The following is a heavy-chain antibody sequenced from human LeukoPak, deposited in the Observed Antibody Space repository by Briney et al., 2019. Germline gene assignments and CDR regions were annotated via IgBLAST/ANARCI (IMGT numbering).Heavy chain of an antibody. J-gene: IGHJ5*02. CDR3: ARYSTIAAAGTWWFDP. D-gene: IGHD6-13*01. CDR1: GYTFTSYG. V-gene: IGHV1-18*01. Sequence: GASVKVSCKASGYTFTSYGINWVRQAPGQGLEWMGWISAYNGNTNYAQKLQGRVTMTTDTSTSTAYMELRSLRSDDTAVYYCARYSTIAAAGTWWFDPWGQGTLVTVSS. CDR2: ISAYNGNT.